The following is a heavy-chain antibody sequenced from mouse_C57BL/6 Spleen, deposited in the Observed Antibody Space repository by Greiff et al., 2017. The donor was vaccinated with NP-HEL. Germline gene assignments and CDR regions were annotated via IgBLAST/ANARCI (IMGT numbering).Heavy chain of an antibody. CDR2: ISDGGSYT. V-gene: IGHV5-4*01. CDR3: AREEGYGSSWGYFDY. Sequence: EVKLVESGGGLVKPGGSLKLSCAASGFTFSSYAMSWVRQTPEKRLEWVATISDGGSYTYYPDNVKGRFTISRDNAKNNLYLQMSHLKSEDTAMYYCAREEGYGSSWGYFDYWGQGTTLTVSS. CDR1: GFTFSSYA. J-gene: IGHJ2*01. D-gene: IGHD1-1*01.